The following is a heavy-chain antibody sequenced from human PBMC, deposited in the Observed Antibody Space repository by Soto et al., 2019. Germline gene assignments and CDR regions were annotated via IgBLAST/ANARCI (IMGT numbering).Heavy chain of an antibody. CDR3: AMVDVYVTPSPQDV. CDR2: INTYNGNT. J-gene: IGHJ6*02. V-gene: IGHV1-18*01. CDR1: GYTFTRYG. D-gene: IGHD3-16*01. Sequence: QVQLVQSGAEVKNPVASVKVSCKASGYTFTRYGIGWARQAPGQGPEWMGWINTYNGNTNYAQNVQGRVTLTTDTSTSTAYMELRSLRSNDTAIYYCAMVDVYVTPSPQDVWGQGTTVIVSS.